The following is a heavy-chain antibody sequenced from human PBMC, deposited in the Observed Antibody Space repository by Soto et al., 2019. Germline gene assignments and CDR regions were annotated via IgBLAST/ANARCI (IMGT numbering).Heavy chain of an antibody. J-gene: IGHJ6*02. V-gene: IGHV3-30-3*01. CDR2: ISYDGSNK. D-gene: IGHD6-25*01. CDR1: GFTFSSYA. CDR3: ARPARLYYYSGMDV. Sequence: QVQLVESGGGVVQPGRSLRLSCAASGFTFSSYAMHWVRQAPGKGLEWVAVISYDGSNKYYADSVKGRFTISRDNSKNTRYLQRNSLRADDTAVYYCARPARLYYYSGMDVWGQGTTVTVSS.